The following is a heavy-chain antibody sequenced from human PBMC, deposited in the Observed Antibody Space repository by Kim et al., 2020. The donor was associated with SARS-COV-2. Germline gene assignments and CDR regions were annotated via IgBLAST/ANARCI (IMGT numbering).Heavy chain of an antibody. Sequence: GGSLRLSCAASGFTFSSYAMHWVRQAPGKGLEWVAVISYDGSNKYYADSVKGRFTISRDNSKNTLYLQMNSLRAEDTAVYYCARDHRRITIFGVVTDYYGMDVWGQGTTVTVSS. D-gene: IGHD3-3*01. CDR1: GFTFSSYA. V-gene: IGHV3-30*04. CDR3: ARDHRRITIFGVVTDYYGMDV. J-gene: IGHJ6*02. CDR2: ISYDGSNK.